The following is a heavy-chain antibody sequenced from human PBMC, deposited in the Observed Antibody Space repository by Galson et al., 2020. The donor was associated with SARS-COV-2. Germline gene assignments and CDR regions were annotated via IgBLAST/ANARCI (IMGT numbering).Heavy chain of an antibody. CDR3: ARTQVVRGWDDAVDI. J-gene: IGHJ3*02. Sequence: SETLSLTCAVSGGSISSGGYYWSWIRQQPGKGLEWIGYIYSSGSTSYNPSLKSLVTISIDTSKNQFSLNLRSVSAADTAIYYCARTQVVRGWDDAVDIWGQGTMVSVAS. D-gene: IGHD3-10*01. CDR2: IYSSGST. V-gene: IGHV4-31*01. CDR1: GGSISSGGYY.